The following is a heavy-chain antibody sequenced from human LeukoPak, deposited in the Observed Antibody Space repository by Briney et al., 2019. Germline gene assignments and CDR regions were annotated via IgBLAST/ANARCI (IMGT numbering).Heavy chain of an antibody. J-gene: IGHJ5*02. CDR3: ARDPSGPLSITILYWFDP. CDR2: INPNSGGT. CDR1: GYTFTGYY. V-gene: IGHV1-2*02. Sequence: ASVKVSCKASGYTFTGYYMHWVRQAPGQGLEWMGWINPNSGGTNYAQKFQGRVTMTRDTSISTAYMELSRLRSDDTAVYYCARDPSGPLSITILYWFDPWSQGTLVTVSS. D-gene: IGHD3-9*01.